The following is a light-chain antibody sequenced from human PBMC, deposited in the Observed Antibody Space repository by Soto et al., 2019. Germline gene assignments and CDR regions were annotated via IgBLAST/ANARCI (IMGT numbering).Light chain of an antibody. J-gene: IGLJ3*02. V-gene: IGLV2-23*03. CDR2: EGS. CDR1: SSDVGTYNL. CDR3: CSYAGGSTFGVWV. Sequence: QCALTQPASVSGSPGQSITISCTGASSDVGTYNLVSWYQQYPGKAPKLMIYEGSKRPSGVSNRFSGSKSGNTTSLTISGLQAEDEADYYCCSYAGGSTFGVWVFGGGTKLTVL.